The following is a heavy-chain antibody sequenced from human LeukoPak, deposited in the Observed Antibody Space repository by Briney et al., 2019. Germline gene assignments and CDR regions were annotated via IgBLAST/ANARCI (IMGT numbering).Heavy chain of an antibody. CDR1: GYTFTSYD. CDR2: MNPNSGNT. Sequence: ASVKVSCKASGYTFTSYDINWVRQATGQGLEWMGWMNPNSGNTGYAQKFQGRVTMTRNTSISTAYMGLSSLRSEDTAVYYCARGRYSSSWYSNWFDPWGQGTLVTVSS. CDR3: ARGRYSSSWYSNWFDP. D-gene: IGHD6-13*01. V-gene: IGHV1-8*01. J-gene: IGHJ5*02.